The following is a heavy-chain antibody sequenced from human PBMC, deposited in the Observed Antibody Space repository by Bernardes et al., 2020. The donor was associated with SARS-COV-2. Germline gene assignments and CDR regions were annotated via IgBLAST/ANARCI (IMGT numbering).Heavy chain of an antibody. CDR3: ARATNYYDSSGYYSDNDAFDI. D-gene: IGHD3-22*01. CDR2: IIPILGIA. Sequence: SVKVSCKASGGTFSSYAISWVRQAPGQGLEWMGRIIPILGIANYAQKFQGRVTITADKSTSTAYMELSSLRSEDTAVYYCARATNYYDSSGYYSDNDAFDIWGQGTMVTVSS. J-gene: IGHJ3*02. CDR1: GGTFSSYA. V-gene: IGHV1-69*04.